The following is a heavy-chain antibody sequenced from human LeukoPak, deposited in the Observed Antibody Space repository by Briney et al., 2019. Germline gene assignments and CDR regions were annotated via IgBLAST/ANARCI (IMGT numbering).Heavy chain of an antibody. J-gene: IGHJ4*02. CDR2: ISYDGSNK. CDR1: GFTFSSYA. D-gene: IGHD3-3*01. V-gene: IGHV3-30*01. CDR3: ARGVRFLEWLYLDY. Sequence: GSLRLSCAASGFTFSSYAMHWVRQAPGKGLEWVAVISYDGSNKYYADSVKGRFTISRDNSKNTLYLQMNSLRAEDTAVYYCARGVRFLEWLYLDYWGQGTLVTVSS.